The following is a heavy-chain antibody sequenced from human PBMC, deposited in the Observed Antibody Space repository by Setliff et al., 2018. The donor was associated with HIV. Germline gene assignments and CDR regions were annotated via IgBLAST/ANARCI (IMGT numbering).Heavy chain of an antibody. D-gene: IGHD6-19*01. Sequence: SSETLSLTCAVYGGAFNGYYWTWIRQSPGKGLEWIGSIYYTGGTYSNPSLESRLSMSLDTSKNQFSLNLNFVTAADTAVYYCTMEGAGTIVYSWGQGTLVTVSS. J-gene: IGHJ1*01. CDR2: IYYTGGT. CDR3: TMEGAGTIVYS. V-gene: IGHV4-34*01. CDR1: GGAFNGYY.